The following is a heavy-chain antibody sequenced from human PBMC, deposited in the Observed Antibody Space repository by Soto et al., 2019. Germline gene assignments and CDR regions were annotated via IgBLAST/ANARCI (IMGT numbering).Heavy chain of an antibody. D-gene: IGHD6-19*01. CDR2: INHSGSA. V-gene: IGHV4-34*01. J-gene: IGHJ4*02. CDR3: ARGLITGSHYSGGWYYFDS. Sequence: LETLSLTCAVYGESFSGHIWTWIRQTPGKGLQWIGQINHSGSASYNPSLKSRVTISVHTSNSQFSLELSSVTAADTAVYYCARGLITGSHYSGGWYYFDSWGQGTQVSVS. CDR1: GESFSGHI.